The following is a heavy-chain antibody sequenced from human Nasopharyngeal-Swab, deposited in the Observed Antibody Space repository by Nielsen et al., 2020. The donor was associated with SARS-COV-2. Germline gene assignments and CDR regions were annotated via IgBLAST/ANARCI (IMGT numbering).Heavy chain of an antibody. Sequence: VKVSCKASGDTFSSSAICWVRQAPGQGLEWMGGILPMYGSTTYARKFEGRVTITADESTRTAHMELRSLTSDDTSIYYCARGGGGNFDDPLDIWGQGTMVTISS. J-gene: IGHJ3*02. CDR3: ARGGGGNFDDPLDI. D-gene: IGHD4-23*01. CDR2: ILPMYGST. CDR1: GDTFSSSA. V-gene: IGHV1-69*01.